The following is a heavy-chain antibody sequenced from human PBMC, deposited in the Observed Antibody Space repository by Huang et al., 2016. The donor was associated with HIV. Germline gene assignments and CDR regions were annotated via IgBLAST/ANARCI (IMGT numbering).Heavy chain of an antibody. J-gene: IGHJ4*02. D-gene: IGHD6-19*01. V-gene: IGHV4-34*01. CDR2: INHIGKT. CDR1: GGSFSGYY. CDR3: AREKAADSAWYGVYYFDY. Sequence: QVQLRQWGAGLVKPSETLSLTCAVYGGSFSGYYWTWIRQSPGKGLEWIGEINHIGKTNNQPTRKRRVTISKDTAKKQFSLQLTAVSAADTGVYFCAREKAADSAWYGVYYFDYWGEGALVTVTS.